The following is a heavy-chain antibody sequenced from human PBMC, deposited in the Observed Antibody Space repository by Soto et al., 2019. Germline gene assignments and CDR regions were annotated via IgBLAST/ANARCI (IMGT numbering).Heavy chain of an antibody. D-gene: IGHD3-22*01. CDR1: GFTFSSYW. J-gene: IGHJ6*02. Sequence: GGSLRLSCAASGFTFSSYWMSWVRQAPGKGLEWVANIKQDGSEKYYVDSVKGRFTISRDNAKNSLYLQMNSLRAEDTAVYYCARENMFTTPPYYYYYGMDVWGQGTTVTVSS. CDR2: IKQDGSEK. CDR3: ARENMFTTPPYYYYYGMDV. V-gene: IGHV3-7*05.